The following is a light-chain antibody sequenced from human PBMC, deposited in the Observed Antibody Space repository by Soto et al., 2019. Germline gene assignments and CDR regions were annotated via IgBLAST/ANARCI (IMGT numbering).Light chain of an antibody. CDR1: QVITND. J-gene: IGKJ1*01. V-gene: IGKV1-17*01. CDR2: AAS. Sequence: IQLTQSPSSLSSSVGDRVSLTCQASQVITNDLGWYQQKPGKAPKRLSYAASTLQSGVPSRFRGSGSETDFILTISSLQPDDFETYYCQQYKSNRRTFGQGTKVDI. CDR3: QQYKSNRRT.